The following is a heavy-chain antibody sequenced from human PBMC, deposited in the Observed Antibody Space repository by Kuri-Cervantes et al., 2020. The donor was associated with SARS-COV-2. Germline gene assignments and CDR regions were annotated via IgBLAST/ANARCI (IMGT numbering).Heavy chain of an antibody. D-gene: IGHD3-3*02. CDR3: ARSSLGGQNFDS. CDR2: MNPNSGNT. J-gene: IGHJ4*02. CDR1: GYTFTSYD. Sequence: ASVKVSCKASGYTFTSYDINWVRQATGQGLEWMGWMNPNSGNTGYAQKFQGRVTMTRNTSISTAYMELSSLTSEDTAMYYCARSSLGGQNFDSWGRGTLVTVSS. V-gene: IGHV1-8*01.